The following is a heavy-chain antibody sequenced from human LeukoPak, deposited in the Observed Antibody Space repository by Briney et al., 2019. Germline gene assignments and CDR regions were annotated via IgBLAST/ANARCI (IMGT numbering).Heavy chain of an antibody. D-gene: IGHD6-19*01. J-gene: IGHJ4*02. V-gene: IGHV3-21*01. CDR3: AKPAYSSGWYSDY. CDR2: ISSITSYI. Sequence: GGSLRLSCAASGFPFSRYTMNWVRQAPGKGLEWVSSISSITSYIYYTDSVKGRFTISRDNSKNTLYLQVNSLRAEDTAVYYCAKPAYSSGWYSDYWGQGTLVTVSS. CDR1: GFPFSRYT.